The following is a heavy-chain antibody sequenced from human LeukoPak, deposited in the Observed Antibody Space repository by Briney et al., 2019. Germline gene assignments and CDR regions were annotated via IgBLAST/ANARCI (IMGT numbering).Heavy chain of an antibody. Sequence: GGSLRLSCAASGFTFSSYAMSWVRQAPGKGLEWVSAISGSGGSTYYADSVKGRFTISRDNSKNTLYLQMNNLRAEDTAVYYCAKARYSGYDAHYFDYWGQGTLVTVSS. D-gene: IGHD5-12*01. CDR3: AKARYSGYDAHYFDY. CDR2: ISGSGGST. CDR1: GFTFSSYA. V-gene: IGHV3-23*01. J-gene: IGHJ4*02.